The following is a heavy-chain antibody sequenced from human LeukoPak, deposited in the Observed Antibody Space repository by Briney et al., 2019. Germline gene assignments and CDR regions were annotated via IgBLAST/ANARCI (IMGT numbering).Heavy chain of an antibody. CDR1: GYSISSGYY. Sequence: SETLSLTCTVSGYSISSGYYWGWIRQPPGKGLEWIGSIYHSGSTYYNPSLKSRVTISVDTSKNQCSLKLSSVTAADTAVYYCARGTLSWFDRWGQGTLVTVSS. CDR3: ARGTLSWFDR. V-gene: IGHV4-38-2*02. CDR2: IYHSGST. J-gene: IGHJ5*02. D-gene: IGHD1-1*01.